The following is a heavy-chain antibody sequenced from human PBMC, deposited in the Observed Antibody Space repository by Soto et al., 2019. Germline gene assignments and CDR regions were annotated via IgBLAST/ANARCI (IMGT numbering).Heavy chain of an antibody. J-gene: IGHJ5*02. CDR1: GGSISSYY. CDR2: VYNSGST. CDR3: ARGGPSSKWLDP. V-gene: IGHV4-59*01. Sequence: QVQLQESGPGLLKSSETLSLTCTVSGGSISSYYWSWIRQPPGKGLEWIGYVYNSGSTNYNPSLTSRVTISIATSKNQFSLKLTSLTATDTAVYYCARGGPSSKWLDPWGQGTLVTVSS.